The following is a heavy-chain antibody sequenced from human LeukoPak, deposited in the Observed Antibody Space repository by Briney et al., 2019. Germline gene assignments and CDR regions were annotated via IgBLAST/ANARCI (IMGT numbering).Heavy chain of an antibody. CDR2: ISGSGGST. D-gene: IGHD1-1*01. CDR1: GFTFSSYA. CDR3: AKARQPMRDDGMDV. V-gene: IGHV3-23*01. J-gene: IGHJ6*02. Sequence: GGSLRLSCAASGFTFSSYAMSWVRQDPGKGLEWVSAISGSGGSTYYADSVKGRFTISRDNSKNTLYLQMNSLRAEDTAVYYCAKARQPMRDDGMDVWGQGTTVTVSS.